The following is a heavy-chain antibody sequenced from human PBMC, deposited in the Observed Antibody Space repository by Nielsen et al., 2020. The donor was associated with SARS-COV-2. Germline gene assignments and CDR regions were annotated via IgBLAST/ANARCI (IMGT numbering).Heavy chain of an antibody. Sequence: GGSLRLSCAASGFTVSRNYMSWVRQAPGKGLAWVSVIHEDGSSYYADSVEGRFTISRDNSKNILDLHMNSLRAEDTALYHCVVTDCSGGSCPDYWGQGTLVTVSS. V-gene: IGHV3-53*01. CDR1: GFTVSRNY. CDR2: IHEDGSS. J-gene: IGHJ4*02. CDR3: VVTDCSGGSCPDY. D-gene: IGHD2-15*01.